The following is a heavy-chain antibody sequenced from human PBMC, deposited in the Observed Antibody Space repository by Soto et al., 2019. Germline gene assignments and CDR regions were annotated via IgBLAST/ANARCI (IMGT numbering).Heavy chain of an antibody. V-gene: IGHV3-23*01. CDR2: ISGSGGST. Sequence: EVQLLESGGGLVQPGGSLRLSCAASGFTFSSYAMSWVRQAPGKGLEWVSAISGSGGSTYYADSVKGRFTISRDNSKNSLYLQMNSLRAEDTAVYYCARDSRPNLYYFDYWGQGTLVTVSS. D-gene: IGHD2-2*01. CDR1: GFTFSSYA. J-gene: IGHJ4*02. CDR3: ARDSRPNLYYFDY.